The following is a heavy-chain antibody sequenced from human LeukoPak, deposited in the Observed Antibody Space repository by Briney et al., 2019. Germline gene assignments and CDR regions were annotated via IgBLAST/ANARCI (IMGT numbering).Heavy chain of an antibody. CDR2: IYSGGST. CDR1: GFTFSSNY. J-gene: IGHJ4*02. D-gene: IGHD6-19*01. Sequence: GGSLRLSCAASGFTFSSNYMSWVRQAPGKGLEWVSVIYSGGSTYYADSVKGRFTISRDNSKNTLYLQMNSLRAEDTAVYYCARDSSGWYGGDYWGQGTLVTVSS. V-gene: IGHV3-66*01. CDR3: ARDSSGWYGGDY.